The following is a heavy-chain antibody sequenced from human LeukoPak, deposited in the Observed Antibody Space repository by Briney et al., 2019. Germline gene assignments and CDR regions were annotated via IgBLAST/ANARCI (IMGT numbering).Heavy chain of an antibody. J-gene: IGHJ6*03. CDR1: GFTFSNYA. CDR3: ARDGASYSSSWSYYYYYYMDV. D-gene: IGHD6-13*01. Sequence: GGSLRLSCAASGFTFSNYAMNWVRQAPGKGLEWVSVISGSGNNRYYADSVKGRFTISRDNSKNTLYLQMNSLRAEDTAVYYCARDGASYSSSWSYYYYYYMDVWGKGTTVTVSS. CDR2: ISGSGNNR. V-gene: IGHV3-23*01.